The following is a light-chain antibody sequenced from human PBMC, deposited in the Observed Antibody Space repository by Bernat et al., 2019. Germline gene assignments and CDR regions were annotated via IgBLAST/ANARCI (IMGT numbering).Light chain of an antibody. V-gene: IGLV1-44*01. CDR3: AAWDDSLNGWV. CDR2: NNN. CDR1: SSNIGSNT. Sequence: QSVLTQPPSASGTPGQRVTISCSGSSSNIGSNTVTWYQQLPGTAPKLLIYNNNQRPSGVPDRFSGSKSGTSASLAISGLQSEDEADYYCAAWDDSLNGWVFGGWTKLTVL. J-gene: IGLJ3*02.